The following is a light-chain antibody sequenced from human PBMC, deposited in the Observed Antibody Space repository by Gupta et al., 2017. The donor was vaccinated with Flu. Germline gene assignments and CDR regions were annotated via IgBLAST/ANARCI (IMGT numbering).Light chain of an antibody. J-gene: IGKJ1*01. CDR2: AAA. Sequence: SPSSLSASLGDRVTITCRASQSISTYLNWYQQRPGKAPKLLIYAAASLQSGVPSRFSGGGTGTDFTLIISNLQPEDFATYYCQQSYSVPLTFGQGTTVTI. CDR1: QSISTY. V-gene: IGKV1-39*01. CDR3: QQSYSVPLT.